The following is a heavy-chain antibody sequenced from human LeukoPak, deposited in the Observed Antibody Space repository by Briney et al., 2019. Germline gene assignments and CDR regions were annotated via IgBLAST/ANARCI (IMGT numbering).Heavy chain of an antibody. V-gene: IGHV1-2*02. Sequence: ASVKVSYKASGYTFTDYYMHWVRQAPGQGLEWMGWINPNSGGINSAQKFQGRVTMTRDTSISTAYMELSRLTSDDTAVYYCAREIAAVAGTREDYWGQGTLVTVSS. CDR3: AREIAAVAGTREDY. D-gene: IGHD6-19*01. J-gene: IGHJ4*02. CDR1: GYTFTDYY. CDR2: INPNSGGI.